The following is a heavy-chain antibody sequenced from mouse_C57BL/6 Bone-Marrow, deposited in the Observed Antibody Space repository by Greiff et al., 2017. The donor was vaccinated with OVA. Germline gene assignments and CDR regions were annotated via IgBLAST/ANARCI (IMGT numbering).Heavy chain of an antibody. D-gene: IGHD2-10*01. CDR1: GYTFTSYW. Sequence: VQLQQPGAELVRPGSSVKLSCKASGYTFTSYWMHWVKQRPIQGLEWIGNIDPSDSETHYNQKFKDKATLTVDKSSSTAYMQLSSLTSEDSAVYYCASSYYGYYFDYWGQGTTLTVSS. J-gene: IGHJ2*01. V-gene: IGHV1-52*01. CDR2: IDPSDSET. CDR3: ASSYYGYYFDY.